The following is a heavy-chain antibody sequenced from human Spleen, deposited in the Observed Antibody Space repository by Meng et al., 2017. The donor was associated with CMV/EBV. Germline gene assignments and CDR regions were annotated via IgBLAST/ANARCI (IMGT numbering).Heavy chain of an antibody. Sequence: YTFTGYYVHWVRQAPGQGLEWMGWINPNSGGANYARNFQGRVTMTRDTSISTAYMELSGLRSGDTAVYYCAREMTVTTGMATGYFDNWGQGTLVTVSS. J-gene: IGHJ4*02. D-gene: IGHD4-11*01. CDR3: AREMTVTTGMATGYFDN. V-gene: IGHV1-2*02. CDR2: INPNSGGA. CDR1: YTFTGYY.